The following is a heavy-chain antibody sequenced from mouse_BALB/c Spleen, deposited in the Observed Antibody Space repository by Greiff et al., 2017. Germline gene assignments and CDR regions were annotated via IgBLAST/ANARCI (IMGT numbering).Heavy chain of an antibody. D-gene: IGHD1-1*01. V-gene: IGHV8-12*01. Sequence: QVTLKVCGPGILQPSQTLSLTCSFSGFSLSTSGMGVSWIRQPSGKGLEWLAHIYWDDDKRYNPSLKSRLTISKDTSRNQVFLKITSVDTADTATYYCARRDGSSYPFAYWGQGTLVTVSA. CDR2: IYWDDDK. CDR3: ARRDGSSYPFAY. J-gene: IGHJ3*01. CDR1: GFSLSTSGMG.